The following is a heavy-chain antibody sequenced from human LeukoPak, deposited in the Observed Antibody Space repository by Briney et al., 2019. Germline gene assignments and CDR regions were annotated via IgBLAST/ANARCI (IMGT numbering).Heavy chain of an antibody. CDR1: GGTFSSYA. Sequence: ASVKVSCRASGGTFSSYAISWVRQAPGQGLEWMGGIIPIFGTANYAQKFQGRVTITADESTSTAYMELSSLRSEDTAVYYCARSYYDFWSGYSPFDYWGQGTLVTVSS. CDR2: IIPIFGTA. J-gene: IGHJ4*02. V-gene: IGHV1-69*13. CDR3: ARSYYDFWSGYSPFDY. D-gene: IGHD3-3*01.